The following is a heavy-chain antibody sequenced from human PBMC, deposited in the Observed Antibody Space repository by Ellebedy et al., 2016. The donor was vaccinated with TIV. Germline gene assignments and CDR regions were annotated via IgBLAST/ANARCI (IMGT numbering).Heavy chain of an antibody. V-gene: IGHV3-33*01. Sequence: PGGSLRLSCTASGFTFSRYGIHWVRQAPGKGLEWVAFISADGGNEQYADAVKGRFTVSRDNSKNVAYLHLKGLRGDDTALYYCSRDSVWFGEYYFDSWGQGTRVTVSS. J-gene: IGHJ4*02. D-gene: IGHD3-10*01. CDR3: SRDSVWFGEYYFDS. CDR1: GFTFSRYG. CDR2: ISADGGNE.